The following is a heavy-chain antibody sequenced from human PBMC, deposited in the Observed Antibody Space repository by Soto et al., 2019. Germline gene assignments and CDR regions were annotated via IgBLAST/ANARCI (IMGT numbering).Heavy chain of an antibody. D-gene: IGHD4-17*01. J-gene: IGHJ6*02. CDR1: GQYIKSNFW. CDR3: ARDVDFGEEDV. V-gene: IGHV4-4*02. CDR2: IYHSGST. Sequence: PSETLSLTCLVSGQYIKSNFWWAWVRQSPGKELEWIGEIYHSGSTIYTPSLKSRVTLSLDESKNQFSLKMDSVTAADTAVYYCARDVDFGEEDVWGQGTTVTVSS.